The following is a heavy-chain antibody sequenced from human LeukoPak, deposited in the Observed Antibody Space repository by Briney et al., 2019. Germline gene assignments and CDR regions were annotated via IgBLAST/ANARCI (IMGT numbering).Heavy chain of an antibody. CDR3: ARDLQYLLLMGEIDY. J-gene: IGHJ4*02. D-gene: IGHD4-11*01. Sequence: GGSLRLSCAASGFTFSSYEMNWVRQAPGKGLEWVALISYDGSSKYYADSVKGRFTVSRDNSKNTLYLQMNSLRAEDTAVYYCARDLQYLLLMGEIDYWGQGTLVTVSS. CDR1: GFTFSSYE. CDR2: ISYDGSSK. V-gene: IGHV3-30*04.